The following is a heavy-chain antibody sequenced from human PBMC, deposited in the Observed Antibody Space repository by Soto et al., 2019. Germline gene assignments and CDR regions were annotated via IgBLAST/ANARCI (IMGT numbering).Heavy chain of an antibody. J-gene: IGHJ4*02. CDR3: AKNYYDSSGYYNQDY. V-gene: IGHV3-30*18. CDR2: ISYDGSNK. Sequence: GGSLRLSCAASGFTFSSYGMHWVRQAPGKGLEWVAVISYDGSNKYYADSVKGRFTISRDNSKNTLYLQMNSLRAEDTAVYYCAKNYYDSSGYYNQDYWGQGTLVTVSS. D-gene: IGHD3-22*01. CDR1: GFTFSSYG.